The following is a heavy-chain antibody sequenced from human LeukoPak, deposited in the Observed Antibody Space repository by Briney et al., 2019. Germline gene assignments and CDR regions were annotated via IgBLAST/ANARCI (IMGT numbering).Heavy chain of an antibody. V-gene: IGHV3-21*01. CDR2: ISSSSSYI. J-gene: IGHJ6*03. CDR3: ARDPYSGNYGNYYYYYMDV. D-gene: IGHD1-26*01. Sequence: GSLRLSCAASGFTFSSYSMNWVRQAPGKGLEWVSSISSSSSYIYYADSVKGRFTISRDNAKNSLYLQMNSLGPEDTAVYYCARDPYSGNYGNYYYYYMDVWGKGTTVTISS. CDR1: GFTFSSYS.